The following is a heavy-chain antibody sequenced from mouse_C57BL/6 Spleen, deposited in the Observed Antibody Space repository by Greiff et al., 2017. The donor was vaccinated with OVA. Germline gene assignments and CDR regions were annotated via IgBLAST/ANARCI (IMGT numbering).Heavy chain of an antibody. CDR1: GFTFSSYA. V-gene: IGHV5-4*01. Sequence: EVQLVESGGGLVKPGGSLKLSCAASGFTFSSYAMSWVRQTPEKRLEWVATISDGGSYTYYPDNVKGRFTISRDNAKNNLYLQMSHLKSEDTAMYYCAREPATGAMDYWGQGTSVTVSS. CDR3: AREPATGAMDY. J-gene: IGHJ4*01. CDR2: ISDGGSYT. D-gene: IGHD1-1*01.